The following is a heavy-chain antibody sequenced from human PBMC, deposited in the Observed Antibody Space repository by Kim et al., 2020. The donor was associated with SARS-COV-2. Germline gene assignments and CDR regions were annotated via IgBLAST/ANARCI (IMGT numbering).Heavy chain of an antibody. Sequence: GGSLRLCCAASGFTFSTYWMSWVRQAPGKGLEWVANIKQDGSEKYYVDSVKGRFTISRDNAKNSLYLQMNSLRAEDTAVYYCARELEYSSSTSPGDYYYGMDVWGQGTTVTVSS. CDR3: ARELEYSSSTSPGDYYYGMDV. CDR1: GFTFSTYW. D-gene: IGHD6-6*01. J-gene: IGHJ6*02. CDR2: IKQDGSEK. V-gene: IGHV3-7*01.